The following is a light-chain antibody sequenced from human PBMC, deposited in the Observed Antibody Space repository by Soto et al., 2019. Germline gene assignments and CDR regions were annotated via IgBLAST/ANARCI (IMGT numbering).Light chain of an antibody. CDR1: QSISGW. CDR3: QQYGSSPWT. J-gene: IGKJ1*01. Sequence: DIQMTQSPSTLSASVGDRVTITCRASQSISGWLAWYQQKPGTAPKLLIYEASNLESGVPSRFSGSGSGTDFTLTISRLEPEDFAVYYCQQYGSSPWTFGQGTKGDIK. CDR2: EAS. V-gene: IGKV1-5*01.